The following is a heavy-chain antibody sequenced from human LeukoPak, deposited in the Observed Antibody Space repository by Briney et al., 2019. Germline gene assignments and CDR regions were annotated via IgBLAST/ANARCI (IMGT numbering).Heavy chain of an antibody. V-gene: IGHV1-3*01. J-gene: IGHJ6*02. Sequence: ASVKLSFKASGYTFTSYAMHWVCQAPGQRLEWMGWINACNGNTKYSQKFQGRVTIPRDTSARTAYMELSSLRSEDTAVYYCARVGVPGYCSSTSCYYYYGMDVWGQGTTVTVSS. CDR1: GYTFTSYA. CDR3: ARVGVPGYCSSTSCYYYYGMDV. CDR2: INACNGNT. D-gene: IGHD2-2*01.